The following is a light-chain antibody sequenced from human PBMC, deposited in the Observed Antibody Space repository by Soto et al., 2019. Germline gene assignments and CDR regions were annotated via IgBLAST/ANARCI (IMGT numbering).Light chain of an antibody. CDR1: SSNIGSNF. V-gene: IGLV1-47*01. J-gene: IGLJ3*02. Sequence: QSVLTQPPSASGTPGQRVTISCSGSSSNIGSNFVYWYQQLPGTAPKLLIYRNNQRPSGVPDRISGSKSGTLASLAISGLRSEDEADYYCVAWDDSLRGWVFGGGTELTVL. CDR3: VAWDDSLRGWV. CDR2: RNN.